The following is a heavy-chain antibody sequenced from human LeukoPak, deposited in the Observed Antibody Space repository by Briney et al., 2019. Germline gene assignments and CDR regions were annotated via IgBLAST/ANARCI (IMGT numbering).Heavy chain of an antibody. CDR2: INHSGST. J-gene: IGHJ4*02. CDR3: ARGRYYDYVWGSNRYSSTYFDN. Sequence: SETLSLTCAVYGGSFSGYYWSWIRQPPGKGLEWIGEINHSGSTNYNPSLKSRVTISVDTSKNQFSLKLSSVTAADTAVYYCARGRYYDYVWGSNRYSSTYFDNWGQGTLVTVSS. CDR1: GGSFSGYY. D-gene: IGHD3-16*02. V-gene: IGHV4-34*01.